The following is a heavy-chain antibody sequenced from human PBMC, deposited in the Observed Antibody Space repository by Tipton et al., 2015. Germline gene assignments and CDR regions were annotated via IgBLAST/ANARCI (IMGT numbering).Heavy chain of an antibody. V-gene: IGHV4-34*01. D-gene: IGHD3-22*01. CDR1: VGSFSGYQ. Sequence: TLSLTCDASVGSFSGYQWSWIRQPPGKGLEWIGEINNSRNTIYNPSLKSRVTVSVDTSKNHFSLRLLSVTAADTAMYYCARTNYYDTNGPSAFEIWGQGTMVTVSS. CDR2: INNSRNT. CDR3: ARTNYYDTNGPSAFEI. J-gene: IGHJ3*02.